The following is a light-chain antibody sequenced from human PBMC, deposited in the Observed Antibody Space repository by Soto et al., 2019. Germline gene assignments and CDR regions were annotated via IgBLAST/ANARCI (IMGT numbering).Light chain of an antibody. Sequence: DIQMTQSPSTLSASVGDRVTITCRASQSISSWLAWYQQKPGKAPKLLIYDASSLESGVPSRFSGSGSGAEFTLTISSLQSEDFAIYYCQQYNNWHPITFGQGTRLEIK. V-gene: IGKV1-5*01. CDR3: QQYNNWHPIT. CDR2: DAS. CDR1: QSISSW. J-gene: IGKJ5*01.